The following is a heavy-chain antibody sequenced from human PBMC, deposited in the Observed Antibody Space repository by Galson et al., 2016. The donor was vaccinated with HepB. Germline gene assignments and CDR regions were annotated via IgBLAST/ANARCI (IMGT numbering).Heavy chain of an antibody. J-gene: IGHJ6*02. CDR1: GFTVSGYY. CDR2: IYTSGSR. D-gene: IGHD5-24*01. V-gene: IGHV3-53*01. CDR3: ARGAGEDGYNPYYFGLDV. Sequence: SLRLSCAPSGFTVSGYYMTWVRQAPGKGLEWVSLIYTSGSRFYADSVKGRFTISRDNLRNTLLLQMTSRRAEDTAIYYCARGAGEDGYNPYYFGLDVWGQGTTVTVSS.